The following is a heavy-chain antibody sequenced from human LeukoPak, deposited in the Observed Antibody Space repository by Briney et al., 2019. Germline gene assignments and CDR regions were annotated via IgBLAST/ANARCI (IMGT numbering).Heavy chain of an antibody. J-gene: IGHJ5*02. Sequence: GGSLRLSCAASGFTFSSYSMNWVRQAPGKGLEWVSSISSSSSYIYYADSVKGRFTISRDNAKNSLYLQMNSLRAEDTAVYYCARDTKAGSGYFTPYNWFDPWGQGTLVTVSS. D-gene: IGHD3-22*01. V-gene: IGHV3-21*01. CDR2: ISSSSSYI. CDR3: ARDTKAGSGYFTPYNWFDP. CDR1: GFTFSSYS.